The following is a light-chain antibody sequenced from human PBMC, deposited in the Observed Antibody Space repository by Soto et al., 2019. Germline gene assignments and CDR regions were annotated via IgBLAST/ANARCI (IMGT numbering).Light chain of an antibody. V-gene: IGKV3-20*01. CDR1: QSVSSSY. CDR3: QQYGSSPLVT. Sequence: ELVLTQSPGTLSLSPGERATLSCRASQSVSSSYLARYQQKPGQAPRLLIYGASSRATGIPDRFSGSGSGTDFTLTISRLEPEDFAVYYCQQYGSSPLVTFGGGTKVDIK. J-gene: IGKJ4*01. CDR2: GAS.